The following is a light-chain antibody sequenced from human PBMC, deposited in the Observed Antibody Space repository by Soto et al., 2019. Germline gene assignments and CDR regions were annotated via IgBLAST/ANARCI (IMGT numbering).Light chain of an antibody. Sequence: DIQMTQSPSSLSASVGDRVTITCQASQDISNYLNWYQQKPGKAPKLLIFDASNVETGVPSRFSGSGSGTHVTFTIHSLQAEDIATYYCQQYEGLPLTFGGGTKIEI. CDR1: QDISNY. CDR3: QQYEGLPLT. CDR2: DAS. J-gene: IGKJ4*01. V-gene: IGKV1-33*01.